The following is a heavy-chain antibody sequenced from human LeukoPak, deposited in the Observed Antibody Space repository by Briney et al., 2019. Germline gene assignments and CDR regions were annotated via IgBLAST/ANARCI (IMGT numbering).Heavy chain of an antibody. D-gene: IGHD4-17*01. CDR3: ARDVHGDYGSGWFDP. Sequence: VASVKVSCKTSEGTFNNSAISWVRQAPGQGLEWLGGIMPLFGTAGYAQKFQGRVTITKDESTRTVYLELTSLTSDDTAVYYCARDVHGDYGSGWFDPWGQGTLVSVSS. CDR2: IMPLFGTA. V-gene: IGHV1-69*05. CDR1: EGTFNNSA. J-gene: IGHJ5*02.